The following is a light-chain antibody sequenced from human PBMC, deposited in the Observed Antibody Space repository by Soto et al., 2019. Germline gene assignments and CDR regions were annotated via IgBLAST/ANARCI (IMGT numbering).Light chain of an antibody. CDR3: CSYAGSSYV. V-gene: IGLV2-23*02. Sequence: QSVLTQPASVSGSPGQSITISCTGTSTDVGSYNLVSWYQQHPGKAPKLMIYEVNKRPSGVSSRFSGSKSGNTASLTISGLQAKDEADYYCCSYAGSSYVFGTGTKVTVL. CDR2: EVN. J-gene: IGLJ1*01. CDR1: STDVGSYNL.